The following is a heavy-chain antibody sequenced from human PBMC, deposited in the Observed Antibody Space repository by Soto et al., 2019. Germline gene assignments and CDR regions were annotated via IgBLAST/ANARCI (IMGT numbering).Heavy chain of an antibody. CDR1: GFTLSSYA. CDR2: ISGSGGDGGT. V-gene: IGHV3-23*01. CDR3: ARLYYDYV. D-gene: IGHD3-3*01. J-gene: IGHJ6*02. Sequence: GGSLRLSCAASGFTLSSYAMSWVRQAPGKGLEWVSAISGSGGDGGTYYTDSVKGRFTISRDDPENSLYLQMNSLRDEDTATYYCARLYYDYVWGQGTTVTVSS.